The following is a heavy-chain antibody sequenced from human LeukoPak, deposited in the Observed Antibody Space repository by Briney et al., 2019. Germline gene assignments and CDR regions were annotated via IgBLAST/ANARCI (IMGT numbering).Heavy chain of an antibody. J-gene: IGHJ4*02. D-gene: IGHD2-15*01. CDR2: IYHSGST. V-gene: IGHV4-39*07. CDR1: GGSISSSSYY. Sequence: SETLSLTCTVSGGSISSSSYYWGWIRQPPGKGLEWIGSIYHSGSTNYNPSLKSRVTISVDKSKNQFSLKLSSVTAADTAVYYCARDAVLVPRYFGYWGQGTLVTVSS. CDR3: ARDAVLVPRYFGY.